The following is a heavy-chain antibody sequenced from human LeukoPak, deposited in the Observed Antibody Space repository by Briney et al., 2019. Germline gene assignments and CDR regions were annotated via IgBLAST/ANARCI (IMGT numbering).Heavy chain of an antibody. CDR3: ARDISGYYSVDY. J-gene: IGHJ4*02. V-gene: IGHV3-23*01. Sequence: GGSLRLSCAASGFTFSSYAMSWVHQAPGKGLEWVSAISGSGGSTYYADSVKGRFTISRDNSKNTLYLQMDSLRAEDTAVYYCARDISGYYSVDYWGQGTLVTVSS. D-gene: IGHD5/OR15-5a*01. CDR1: GFTFSSYA. CDR2: ISGSGGST.